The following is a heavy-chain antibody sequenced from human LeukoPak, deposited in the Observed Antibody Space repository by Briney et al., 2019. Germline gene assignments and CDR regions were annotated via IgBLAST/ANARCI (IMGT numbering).Heavy chain of an antibody. J-gene: IGHJ6*02. Sequence: GESLKISCKGSGYSFTSYWIGWVRQMPGKGLEWMGIIYPGDSDTRYSPSFQGQVTISADKSISTAYLQWSSLKASDTATYYCARRGAMRQGVEYYYYGMDVWGQGTTVTVSS. CDR2: IYPGDSDT. CDR3: ARRGAMRQGVEYYYYGMDV. D-gene: IGHD2-2*01. V-gene: IGHV5-51*01. CDR1: GYSFTSYW.